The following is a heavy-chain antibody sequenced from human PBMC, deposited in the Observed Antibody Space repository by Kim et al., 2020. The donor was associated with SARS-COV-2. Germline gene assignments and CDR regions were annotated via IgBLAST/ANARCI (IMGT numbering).Heavy chain of an antibody. Sequence: TYYADSVKGRFTISRDNSKNTLYLQMNSLRAEDTAVYYCAKGGYSYGLSYWGQGTLVTVSS. CDR2: T. J-gene: IGHJ4*02. V-gene: IGHV3-23*01. D-gene: IGHD5-18*01. CDR3: AKGGYSYGLSY.